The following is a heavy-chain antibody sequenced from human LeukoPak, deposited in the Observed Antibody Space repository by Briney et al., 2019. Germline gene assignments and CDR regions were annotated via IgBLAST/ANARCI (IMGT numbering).Heavy chain of an antibody. D-gene: IGHD6-13*01. CDR2: IYYRGST. V-gene: IGHV4-39*01. J-gene: IGHJ6*02. CDR3: ARWGIAAAGTRVDYYYGMDV. CDR1: GGSISSSSYY. Sequence: PSETLSLTCTVFGGSISSSSYYWGWIRQPPGQGLEWIGSIYYRGSTYYNPSLKSRVTISVETSKNQFSLKLSSVTAADTAVYYCARWGIAAAGTRVDYYYGMDVWGQGTTVTVSS.